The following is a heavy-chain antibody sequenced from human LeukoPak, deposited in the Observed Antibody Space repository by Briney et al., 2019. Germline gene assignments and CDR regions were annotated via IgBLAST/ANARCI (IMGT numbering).Heavy chain of an antibody. J-gene: IGHJ4*02. CDR2: IFYSGYT. Sequence: SDTLSLTCTLSGGSNKTTSSYWRWIRQPPGKGLEWIGSIFYSGYTYSNSSLESRVTMSVDTSKNQFSLKLNSVTAADTAIYYCARHLAGHTRNFDYWGQGTLVTVSS. CDR3: ARHLAGHTRNFDY. D-gene: IGHD3-16*01. CDR1: GGSNKTTSSY. V-gene: IGHV4-39*01.